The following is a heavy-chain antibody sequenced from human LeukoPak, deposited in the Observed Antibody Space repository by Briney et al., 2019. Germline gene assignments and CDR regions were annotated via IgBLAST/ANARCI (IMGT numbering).Heavy chain of an antibody. D-gene: IGHD5-12*01. CDR2: IYYSGST. Sequence: SETLSLTCTVSGGSISSYYWSWIRQPPGKGLEWIGYIYYSGSTNYNPSLKSRVTISVDTSKNQFSLRLSSVTAADTAVYYCARATNAFDIWGQGTMVTVSS. CDR1: GGSISSYY. V-gene: IGHV4-59*01. CDR3: ARATNAFDI. J-gene: IGHJ3*02.